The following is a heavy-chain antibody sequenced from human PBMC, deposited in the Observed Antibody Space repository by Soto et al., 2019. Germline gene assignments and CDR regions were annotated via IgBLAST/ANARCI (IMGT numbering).Heavy chain of an antibody. CDR1: GFTLRNYA. CDR2: ISANDVGT. J-gene: IGHJ4*02. Sequence: PGGSLRLSCEASGFTLRNYAMTWVRQAPGKGLEWVSLISANDVGTYYAESVKTRFTISTDQSRNTVYLQMDSLQADDTAIYYCAKAKNDYNWDNRPPFDYWGQGTLVTVSS. V-gene: IGHV3-23*01. D-gene: IGHD1-20*01. CDR3: AKAKNDYNWDNRPPFDY.